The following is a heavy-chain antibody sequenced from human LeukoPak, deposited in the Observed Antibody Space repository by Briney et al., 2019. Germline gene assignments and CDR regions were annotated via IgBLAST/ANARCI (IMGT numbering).Heavy chain of an antibody. CDR3: ARDPFTTMIVVVDAFDI. Sequence: ASVKVSCKASGYTFTSYGISWVRQAPGQGLEWMGWISAYRGNTNYAQKLQGRVTMTTDTSTSTAYMELRSLRSDDTAIYYCARDPFTTMIVVVDAFDIWGQGTMVTVSS. J-gene: IGHJ3*02. CDR1: GYTFTSYG. V-gene: IGHV1-18*01. D-gene: IGHD3-22*01. CDR2: ISAYRGNT.